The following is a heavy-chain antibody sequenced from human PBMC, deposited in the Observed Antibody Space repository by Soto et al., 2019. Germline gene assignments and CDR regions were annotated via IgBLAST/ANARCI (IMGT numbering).Heavy chain of an antibody. CDR2: IYYSGST. CDR3: ARGEIDGSWLDP. V-gene: IGHV4-31*03. Sequence: SETLSLTCTVSGGSISIGGYYLSWIRQHPGKGLEWIGYIYYSGSTYYNPSLKSRVTISVDTSKNQFSLKLSSVTAADTAVYYCARGEIDGSWLDPWGQGTLFTVSS. CDR1: GGSISIGGYY. J-gene: IGHJ5*02.